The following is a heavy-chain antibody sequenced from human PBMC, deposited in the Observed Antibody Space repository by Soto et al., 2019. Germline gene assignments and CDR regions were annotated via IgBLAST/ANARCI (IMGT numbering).Heavy chain of an antibody. J-gene: IGHJ4*02. CDR2: ISAGADGA. CDR1: GFSFSSHA. D-gene: IGHD2-15*01. V-gene: IGHV3-23*01. Sequence: EVQLLESGGGLVQPGGALRLSCAASGFSFSSHAMSWVRQAPGKGLEWVSSISAGADGAYYADSVKGRFTISRATSNNTLYLQMNSVRAKDTAVYFCARDLWWYLHWGQGTLVTVSS. CDR3: ARDLWWYLH.